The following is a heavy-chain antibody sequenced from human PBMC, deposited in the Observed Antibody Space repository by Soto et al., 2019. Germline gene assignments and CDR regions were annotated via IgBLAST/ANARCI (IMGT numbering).Heavy chain of an antibody. CDR1: GFTFSNYW. D-gene: IGHD2-15*01. CDR2: INSDGSAT. CDR3: ATPAARDTRRFDY. J-gene: IGHJ4*02. V-gene: IGHV3-74*01. Sequence: GGSLRLSCAASGFTFSNYWMHWVRQAPGKGLVWVSRINSDGSATNYADSVKGRFTITRDNAKTTLYLQMNSLRAEDTALYYCATPAARDTRRFDYWGQGTLVTVS.